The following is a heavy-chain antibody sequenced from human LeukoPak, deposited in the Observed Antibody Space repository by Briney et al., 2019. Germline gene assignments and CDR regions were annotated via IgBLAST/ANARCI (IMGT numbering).Heavy chain of an antibody. D-gene: IGHD6-19*01. V-gene: IGHV3-21*01. CDR1: GFTSISNT. CDR3: ASLGVPGIAVAGGYYYGMDV. Sequence: GGSLRLSCAASGFTSISNTMNWSGQPPGRGLEGASPIRVRRGYIYYADSVKGRFTISRDNAKNSLYLQMNSLRAGDTAVYYCASLGVPGIAVAGGYYYGMDVWGQGTTVTVSS. J-gene: IGHJ6*02. CDR2: IRVRRGYI.